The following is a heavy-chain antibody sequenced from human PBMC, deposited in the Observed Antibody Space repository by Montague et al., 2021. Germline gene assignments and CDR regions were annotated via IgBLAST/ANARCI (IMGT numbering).Heavy chain of an antibody. CDR1: GGSISSSTHY. Sequence: SETLSLTCTVSGGSISSSTHYWGWIRQTPGKGLDWIGSIFRNGDSFYSPSLKSPVIISVDTSGNQFSLRLTSVTAADTAVYFCARHWEDGIYTRAIEYWGQGTLVTDSS. CDR2: IFRNGDS. V-gene: IGHV4-39*01. CDR3: ARHWEDGIYTRAIEY. D-gene: IGHD3-16*01. J-gene: IGHJ4*02.